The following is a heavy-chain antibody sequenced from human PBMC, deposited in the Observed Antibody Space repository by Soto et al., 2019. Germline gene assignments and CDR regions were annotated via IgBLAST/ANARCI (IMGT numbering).Heavy chain of an antibody. CDR2: INPSGGST. D-gene: IGHD5-12*01. V-gene: IGHV1-46*01. CDR1: GYTFTSYY. CDR3: ARRNSGYDYYYYGMDV. Sequence: ASVKVSCKASGYTFTSYYMHWVRRAPGQGLEWMGIINPSGGSTSYAQKFQGRVTMTRDTSTSTVYMELSSLRSEDTAVYYCARRNSGYDYYYYGMDVWGHGTTVTVSS. J-gene: IGHJ6*02.